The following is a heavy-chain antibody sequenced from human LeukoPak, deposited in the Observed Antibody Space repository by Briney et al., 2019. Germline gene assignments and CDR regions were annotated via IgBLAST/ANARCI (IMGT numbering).Heavy chain of an antibody. CDR2: INPNSGGT. D-gene: IGHD2-15*01. Sequence: ASVKVSCKASGYTFTGYYMHWVRQAPGQGLEWMGRINPNSGGTNYAQKFQGRVTMTRDTSISTAYMELSRLRSDDTGVYYCARDLGYCSGGSCYWGQGTLVTVSS. CDR1: GYTFTGYY. CDR3: ARDLGYCSGGSCY. V-gene: IGHV1-2*05. J-gene: IGHJ4*02.